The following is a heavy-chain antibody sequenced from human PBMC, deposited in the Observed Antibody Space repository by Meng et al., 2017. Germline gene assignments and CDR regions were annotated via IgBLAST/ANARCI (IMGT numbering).Heavy chain of an antibody. CDR1: GGTFSSYA. V-gene: IGHV1-69*06. Sequence: GAEWKKTGSSVKVAFKPSGGTFSSYAISWVRQAPGQGLEWMGGIIPIFGTANYAQKFQGRVTITADKSTSTAYMELSSLRSEDTAVYYCARDWYDSSGYYLVWGQGTLVTVSS. D-gene: IGHD3-22*01. CDR3: ARDWYDSSGYYLV. J-gene: IGHJ4*02. CDR2: IIPIFGTA.